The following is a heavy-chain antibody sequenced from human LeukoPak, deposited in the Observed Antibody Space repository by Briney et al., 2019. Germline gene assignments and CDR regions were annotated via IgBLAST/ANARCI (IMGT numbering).Heavy chain of an antibody. CDR2: ISYSGTT. CDR3: APAYVWGSFRTFNY. D-gene: IGHD3-16*02. Sequence: SETLSLTRTVSAGSISSSSYYWGWIRQPPGKGLEWVGSISYSGTTYYNPSLKSRVTISVDTSKNHFSLKLSSVTAADTAVYYCAPAYVWGSFRTFNYWGQGTLVTVSS. J-gene: IGHJ4*02. V-gene: IGHV4-39*02. CDR1: AGSISSSSYY.